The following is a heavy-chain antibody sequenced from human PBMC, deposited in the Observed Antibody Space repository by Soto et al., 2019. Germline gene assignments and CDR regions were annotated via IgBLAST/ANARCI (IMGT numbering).Heavy chain of an antibody. J-gene: IGHJ3*02. CDR3: ARGGGVVVAGSADFDM. V-gene: IGHV1-2*02. CDR2: INPATGAA. Sequence: QLHLVQSGAVVKKPGASVTVSCSASGYPVTAYYMHWVRQAPGRGLEWMGGINPATGAAKYTQTFQGRVTLARDTSTRTVCMELSGLTSEDTAVFYCARGGGVVVAGSADFDMWGQGTLVTVSS. CDR1: GYPVTAYY. D-gene: IGHD2-15*01.